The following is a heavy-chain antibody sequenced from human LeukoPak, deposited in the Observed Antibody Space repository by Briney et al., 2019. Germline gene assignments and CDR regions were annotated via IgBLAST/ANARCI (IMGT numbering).Heavy chain of an antibody. Sequence: ASVKVSCKASGYTFTSCAMNWVRQAPGQGLEWMGWINTNTGNPTYAQGFTGRFVFSLDTSVSTAYLQISSLKAEDTAVYYCARNQNPIFGVVIMSLWGQGTLVTVSS. D-gene: IGHD3-3*01. CDR1: GYTFTSCA. V-gene: IGHV7-4-1*02. CDR2: INTNTGNP. J-gene: IGHJ4*02. CDR3: ARNQNPIFGVVIMSL.